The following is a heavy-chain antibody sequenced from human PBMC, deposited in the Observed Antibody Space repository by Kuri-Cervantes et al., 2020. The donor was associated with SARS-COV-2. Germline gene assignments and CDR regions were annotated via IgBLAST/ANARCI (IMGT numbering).Heavy chain of an antibody. D-gene: IGHD3-22*01. Sequence: GGSLRLSCAASGFAFSRNAMHWVRQAPGKGLEYVSSISDNGGSTYYANSVKGRFTISRDNSKNTLYLQMDNLGAEDMAVYYCAKDRDTSGYYYYYMDVWGKGTTVTVSS. CDR3: AKDRDTSGYYYYYMDV. CDR1: GFAFSRNA. V-gene: IGHV3-64*01. CDR2: ISDNGGST. J-gene: IGHJ6*03.